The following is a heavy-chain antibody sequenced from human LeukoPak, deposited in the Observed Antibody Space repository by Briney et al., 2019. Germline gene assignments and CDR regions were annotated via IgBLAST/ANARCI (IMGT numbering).Heavy chain of an antibody. CDR2: INAGNGNT. CDR1: GYTFTSYA. Sequence: ASVKVSCKASGYTFTSYAMHWVRQAPGQRLEWMGWINAGNGNTKYSQKFQGRVTITRDTSASTAYMELSSLRSEDTAVYYCARDPIVGATSGWFDPWGQGTLVTVSS. V-gene: IGHV1-3*01. D-gene: IGHD1-26*01. CDR3: ARDPIVGATSGWFDP. J-gene: IGHJ5*02.